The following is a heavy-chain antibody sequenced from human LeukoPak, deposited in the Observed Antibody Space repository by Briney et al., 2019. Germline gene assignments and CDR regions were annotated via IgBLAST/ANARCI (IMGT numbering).Heavy chain of an antibody. V-gene: IGHV4-59*12. J-gene: IGHJ6*03. CDR1: GGSISSYY. D-gene: IGHD2-2*01. Sequence: KPSETLSLTCTVSGGSISSYYWSWIRQPPGKGLEWIGYIYYSGSTNYNPSLKSRVTISVKTSKNQFSLKLSSVTAADTAVYYCARDGVVVVPAAPYYYYYYMDVWGKGTTVTISS. CDR3: ARDGVVVVPAAPYYYYYYMDV. CDR2: IYYSGST.